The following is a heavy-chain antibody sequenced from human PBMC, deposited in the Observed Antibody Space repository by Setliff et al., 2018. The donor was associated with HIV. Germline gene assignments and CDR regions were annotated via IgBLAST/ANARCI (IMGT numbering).Heavy chain of an antibody. CDR3: ARTDYDSGKSVLDS. D-gene: IGHD3-10*01. CDR1: GFTFSKSA. Sequence: ASVKVSCKASGFTFSKSAIHWVRQAPGQRLELMAWINAANGHAKYSQKFQGRVNITRDTSATIAYMELSSLTSEDTALYFCARTDYDSGKSVLDSWGQGTLVTVSS. CDR2: INAANGHA. J-gene: IGHJ5*01. V-gene: IGHV1-3*01.